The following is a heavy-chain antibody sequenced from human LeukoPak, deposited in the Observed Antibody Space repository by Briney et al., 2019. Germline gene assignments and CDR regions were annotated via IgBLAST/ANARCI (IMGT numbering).Heavy chain of an antibody. J-gene: IGHJ3*02. V-gene: IGHV1-69*13. Sequence: GASVKVSCKASGGTFSSYAISWVRQAPGQGLEWMGGIIPIFGTANYAQKFQGRVTITADESTSTAYMELSSLRSEDTAVYYCARGGFVILTGYSAFDIWGQGTMVTVSS. D-gene: IGHD3-9*01. CDR2: IIPIFGTA. CDR3: ARGGFVILTGYSAFDI. CDR1: GGTFSSYA.